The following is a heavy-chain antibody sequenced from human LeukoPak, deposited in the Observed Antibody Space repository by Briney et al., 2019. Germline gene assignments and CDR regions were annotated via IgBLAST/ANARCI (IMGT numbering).Heavy chain of an antibody. J-gene: IGHJ4*02. CDR1: GFTFSSYG. CDR2: IWHDGSNK. Sequence: GGSLRLSCAASGFTFSSYGMHWVRQAPGKGLEWVAVIWHDGSNKYYADSVKGRFTISRDNSKNTLYLQMNSLRAEDTAVYYCAKGTYYYDSSGEFGYWGQGTLVTVSS. D-gene: IGHD3-22*01. V-gene: IGHV3-30*02. CDR3: AKGTYYYDSSGEFGY.